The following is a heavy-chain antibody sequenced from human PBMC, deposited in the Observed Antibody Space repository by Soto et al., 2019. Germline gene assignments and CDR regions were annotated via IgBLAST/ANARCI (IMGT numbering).Heavy chain of an antibody. CDR2: ISGSGGST. Sequence: GGSLRLSCAASGFTFSNYAMTWVRQAPGKGLEWVSEISGSGGSTYYADSVKGRFTISRDNSKNTQYLQMNSLRVEDTAVYYCAKDGSSSWYQYYGMDVWGQGTTVTVSS. J-gene: IGHJ6*02. D-gene: IGHD6-13*01. V-gene: IGHV3-23*01. CDR1: GFTFSNYA. CDR3: AKDGSSSWYQYYGMDV.